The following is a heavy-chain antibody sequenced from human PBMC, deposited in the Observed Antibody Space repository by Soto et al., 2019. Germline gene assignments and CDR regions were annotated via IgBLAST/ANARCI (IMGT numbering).Heavy chain of an antibody. CDR1: GGSISSYY. Sequence: TLSLTCTVSGGSISSYYWSWIRQPPGKGLEWIGYIYYSGSANYNPSLKSRVTISVDTSKSQFSLKLSSVTAADTAVYYCARLPLSSGWYEFYFDYWGQGTLVTVSS. D-gene: IGHD6-19*01. CDR3: ARLPLSSGWYEFYFDY. V-gene: IGHV4-59*08. CDR2: IYYSGSA. J-gene: IGHJ4*02.